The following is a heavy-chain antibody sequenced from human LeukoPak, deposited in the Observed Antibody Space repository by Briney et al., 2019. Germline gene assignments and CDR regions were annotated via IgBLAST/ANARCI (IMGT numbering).Heavy chain of an antibody. CDR1: GLTFRNYW. V-gene: IGHV3-74*01. Sequence: GGSLRLSCAASGLTFRNYWMHWVRQAPGKGLVWVSRINSDGSDTTYADSVKGRFTISRDNAKNTLYLQMNSLRVEDTAVYYCARSTAVTTLSLTYWGLGTLVTVSS. CDR2: INSDGSDT. D-gene: IGHD4-17*01. J-gene: IGHJ4*02. CDR3: ARSTAVTTLSLTY.